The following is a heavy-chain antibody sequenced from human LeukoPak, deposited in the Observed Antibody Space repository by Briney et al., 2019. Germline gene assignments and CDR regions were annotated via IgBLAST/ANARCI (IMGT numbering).Heavy chain of an antibody. CDR2: ISGSGGST. D-gene: IGHD1-1*01. V-gene: IGHV3-23*01. CDR3: AKVPGTTMAVDYFDY. J-gene: IGHJ4*02. CDR1: GFTFSSYA. Sequence: PGGSLRLSCAASGFTFSSYAMSWVRQAPGKGLEWVSVISGSGGSTYYADSVKGRFTISRDNSKNTLYLQMNSLRAEDTAVYYCAKVPGTTMAVDYFDYWGQGTLVTVSS.